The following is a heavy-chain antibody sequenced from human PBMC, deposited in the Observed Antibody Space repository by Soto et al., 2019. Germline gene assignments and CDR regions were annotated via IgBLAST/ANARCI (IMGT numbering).Heavy chain of an antibody. CDR1: GDSMNNYY. CDR3: ARGRGPFPY. J-gene: IGHJ4*02. V-gene: IGHV4-59*08. CDR2: IFYSGPT. Sequence: SETLSLTCTVSGDSMNNYYWSWIRQPPGKGLEWIGYIFYSGPTNYNPSLKNRVTMSVDTSNKQFSLNLASVTAADTAVYFCARGRGPFPYRAQGALVPVSS. D-gene: IGHD6-25*01.